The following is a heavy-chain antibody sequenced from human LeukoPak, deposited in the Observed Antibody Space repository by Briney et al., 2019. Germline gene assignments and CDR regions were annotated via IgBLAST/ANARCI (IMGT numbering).Heavy chain of an antibody. Sequence: GGSLRLSCAASGFTFSSYWMSWVRQAPGKGLEWVANIKQDGSEKYYVDSVKGRFTISRDNAKNSLYLQMNSLRAEDTAVYYCAREGYSSGWYEGADYWGQGTLVTVSS. D-gene: IGHD6-19*01. CDR2: IKQDGSEK. CDR1: GFTFSSYW. CDR3: AREGYSSGWYEGADY. J-gene: IGHJ4*02. V-gene: IGHV3-7*01.